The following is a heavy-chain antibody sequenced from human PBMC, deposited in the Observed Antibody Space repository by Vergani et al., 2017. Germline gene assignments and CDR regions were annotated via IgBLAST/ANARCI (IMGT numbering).Heavy chain of an antibody. CDR3: ARARPYYYGSGSYRYYYYYMDV. CDR2: IYYSGST. V-gene: IGHV4-59*12. J-gene: IGHJ6*03. Sequence: QVQLQESGPGLVKPSETLSLTCTVSGGSISSYYWSWIRQPPGKGLEWIGYIYYSGSTNYNPSLKSRVTISVDTSKNQFSLKLSSVTAADTAVYYCARARPYYYGSGSYRYYYYYMDVWGKGTTVTVSS. D-gene: IGHD3-10*01. CDR1: GGSISSYY.